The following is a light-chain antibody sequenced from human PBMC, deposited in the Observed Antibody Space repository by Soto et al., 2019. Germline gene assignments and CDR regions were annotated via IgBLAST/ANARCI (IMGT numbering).Light chain of an antibody. J-gene: IGLJ2*01. Sequence: QSVLTQPASVSGSPGQSITISCTGTSSDVGGYNYVARYQQHPGKAPKFMIYDVSNRPSGVSNRFSGSKSGNTASLTISGLQAEDEADYYCNSYTNNSTVIFGGGTQLTVL. V-gene: IGLV2-14*01. CDR3: NSYTNNSTVI. CDR2: DVS. CDR1: SSDVGGYNY.